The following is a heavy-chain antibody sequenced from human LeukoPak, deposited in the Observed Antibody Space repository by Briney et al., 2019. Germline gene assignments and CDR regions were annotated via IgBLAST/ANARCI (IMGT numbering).Heavy chain of an antibody. J-gene: IGHJ3*01. CDR2: IIPILGTT. CDR1: GDTFSSYA. CDR3: ARDDYYDSSAYRENPFDV. Sequence: SVKVSCKASGDTFSSYAISWLRQAPGQGLEWMGGIIPILGTTNYAQKFQGRVTITGDESTSTLYMELRSLRSEDTAIYYCARDDYYDSSAYRENPFDVWGQGTMVTVSS. D-gene: IGHD3-22*01. V-gene: IGHV1-69*13.